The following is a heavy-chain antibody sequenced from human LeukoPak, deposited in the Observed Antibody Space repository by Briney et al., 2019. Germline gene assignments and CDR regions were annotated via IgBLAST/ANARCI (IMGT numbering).Heavy chain of an antibody. Sequence: PGGSLRLSCAASGFTFSSYSMNWVRQAPGKGLVWVSRINTDGNSTRYADSVKGRFTISRDNAKSTLYLQMNSLRAEDTAVYYCARVPLGEFKGFDPWGQGTLVTVSS. CDR1: GFTFSSYS. CDR3: ARVPLGEFKGFDP. V-gene: IGHV3-74*01. J-gene: IGHJ5*02. D-gene: IGHD3-10*01. CDR2: INTDGNST.